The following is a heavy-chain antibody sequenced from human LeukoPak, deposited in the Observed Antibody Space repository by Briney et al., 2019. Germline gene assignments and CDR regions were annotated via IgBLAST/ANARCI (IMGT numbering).Heavy chain of an antibody. CDR3: AKGAGGFSYYNWFDP. CDR2: IYYSGTT. Sequence: SETLSLTCGVYGGSFSYYYWSWIRQPPGKGLEWIGSIYYSGTTHYSPSLESRVTISVDTSKNQFSLKLASVTAADTAIYYCAKGAGGFSYYNWFDPWGQGTLVTVSS. CDR1: GGSFSYYY. J-gene: IGHJ5*02. V-gene: IGHV4-34*01. D-gene: IGHD5-18*01.